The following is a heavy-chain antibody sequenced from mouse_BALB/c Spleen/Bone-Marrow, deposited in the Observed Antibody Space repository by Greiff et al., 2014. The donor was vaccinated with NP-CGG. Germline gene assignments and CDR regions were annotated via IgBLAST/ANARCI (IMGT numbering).Heavy chain of an antibody. J-gene: IGHJ4*01. CDR3: ARGDYDYAMDY. V-gene: IGHV2-9*02. Sequence: VQGVESGPGLVAPSQSLSITCTVSGFSLPRFGVHWVRQPPGKGLEWLGIIWAGGTTNYNSALMSRLSISKDNSKSQVFLKMNSLQTVDTAMYYCARGDYDYAMDYWGQGTSVTVSS. CDR2: IWAGGTT. D-gene: IGHD2-4*01. CDR1: GFSLPRFG.